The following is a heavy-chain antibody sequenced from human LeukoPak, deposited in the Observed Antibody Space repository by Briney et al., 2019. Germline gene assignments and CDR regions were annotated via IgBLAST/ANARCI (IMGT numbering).Heavy chain of an antibody. CDR3: ARGAVFSGYFYPFDY. V-gene: IGHV4-39*07. Sequence: SETLSLTCTVSGDSISTSNSYWGWIRQPPGKGLEWIGSIYYSGSTYYNPSLKSRVTISVDTSKNQFSLKLSSVTAADTAVYYCARGAVFSGYFYPFDYWGQGTLVTVSS. CDR1: GDSISTSNSY. J-gene: IGHJ4*02. CDR2: IYYSGST. D-gene: IGHD3-22*01.